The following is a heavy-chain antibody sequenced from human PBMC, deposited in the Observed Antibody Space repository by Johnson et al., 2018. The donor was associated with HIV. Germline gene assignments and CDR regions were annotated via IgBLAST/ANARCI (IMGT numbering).Heavy chain of an antibody. D-gene: IGHD6-6*01. J-gene: IGHJ3*02. CDR1: GFTFSSYW. CDR2: IKQDGSEK. Sequence: VYLVESGGGLVQPGGSLRLSCAASGFTFSSYWMSWVRQAPGKGLEWVANIKQDGSEKYYVDSVKGRFTISRDNAKNSLYLQMNSLRAEDTAVYYCAKCVYSSSSWMLFDIWGQGTMVTVSS. CDR3: AKCVYSSSSWMLFDI. V-gene: IGHV3-7*01.